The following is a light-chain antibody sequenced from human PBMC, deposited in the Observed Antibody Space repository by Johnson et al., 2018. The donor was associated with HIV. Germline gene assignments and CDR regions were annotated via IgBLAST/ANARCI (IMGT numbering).Light chain of an antibody. CDR2: DHN. J-gene: IGLJ1*01. V-gene: IGLV1-51*01. CDR3: GAWDSSLNAYV. Sequence: HSVLTQPPSVSAAPGQKVDISCSGSSSNIGSDYVSWYQQLPGTAPKLLIYDHNKRPSGIPDRLFGSKSCTSATLDITGLQTGDEGDYYCGAWDSSLNAYVFGTGTKVTVL. CDR1: SSNIGSDY.